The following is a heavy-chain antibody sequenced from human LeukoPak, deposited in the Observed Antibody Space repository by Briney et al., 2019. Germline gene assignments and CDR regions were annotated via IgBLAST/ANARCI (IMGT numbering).Heavy chain of an antibody. CDR3: TTGYNYLAY. Sequence: GGSLRLSCAASGFTFVNAWMSWVRQAPGKGSEWVGHFKSKTDGGTTDYAAPVKGTFTISRDDSKNTLYLQMNSLKTEDTAVYYCTTGYNYLAYWGQGTLVTVSS. V-gene: IGHV3-15*01. J-gene: IGHJ4*02. CDR2: FKSKTDGGTT. D-gene: IGHD5-18*01. CDR1: GFTFVNAW.